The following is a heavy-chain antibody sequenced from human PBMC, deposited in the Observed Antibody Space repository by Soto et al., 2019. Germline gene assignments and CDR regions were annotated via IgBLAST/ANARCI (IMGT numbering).Heavy chain of an antibody. D-gene: IGHD2-2*01. Sequence: QVQLVQSGAEVKKPGSSVKVSCKASGGTFSSYAISWVRQAPGQGLEWMGGIIPIFGTANYAQKFQGRVTITADESTSTAYMELSSLRSEDTAVYYCARDSWGPIVVVPAAGGDWYFDLWGRGTLVTVSS. J-gene: IGHJ2*01. V-gene: IGHV1-69*01. CDR2: IIPIFGTA. CDR1: GGTFSSYA. CDR3: ARDSWGPIVVVPAAGGDWYFDL.